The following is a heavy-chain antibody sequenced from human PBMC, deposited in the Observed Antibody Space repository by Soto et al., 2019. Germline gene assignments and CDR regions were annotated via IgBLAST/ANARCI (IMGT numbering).Heavy chain of an antibody. CDR2: FRESGGTT. CDR1: GFTFSSSA. J-gene: IGHJ4*02. Sequence: VHLSESGGGLVQPGGSLRLSCAASGFTFSSSAMSWVRQAPGKGLEWVATFRESGGTTHYADSVKGRFTISRDASKNMLNLQLNSVRADDTAIYYCAKDSLWGIISPTHDNWGQGTRVTVSS. D-gene: IGHD3-16*01. CDR3: AKDSLWGIISPTHDN. V-gene: IGHV3-23*01.